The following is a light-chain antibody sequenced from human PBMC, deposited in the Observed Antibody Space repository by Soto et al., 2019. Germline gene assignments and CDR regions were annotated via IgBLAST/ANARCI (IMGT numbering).Light chain of an antibody. CDR3: QHSDKTPGT. Sequence: TDRASQSISSYLNWYQQKPGKAPKLLIYAASSLQSGVPSRFSGSGSGTDLTLIFSSLQPEDPPTYYWQHSDKTPGTFAPGTKVDIK. V-gene: IGKV1-39*01. CDR1: QSISSY. J-gene: IGKJ1*01. CDR2: AAS.